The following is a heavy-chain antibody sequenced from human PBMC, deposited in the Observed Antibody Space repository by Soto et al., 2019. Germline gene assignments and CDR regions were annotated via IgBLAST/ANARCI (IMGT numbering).Heavy chain of an antibody. D-gene: IGHD5-12*01. J-gene: IGHJ4*02. Sequence: QMQLQQWGAGLLKPSETLSLNCAVTGGSLSGYYWSWIRQPPGKGLEWIGEVKDGGHTNYSPSLRGRVTISSDPPNNQFALRLSSVTAADTGVYYCARGQEGVVATHWDQGSLVTVSS. CDR3: ARGQEGVVATH. CDR1: GGSLSGYY. CDR2: VKDGGHT. V-gene: IGHV4-34*01.